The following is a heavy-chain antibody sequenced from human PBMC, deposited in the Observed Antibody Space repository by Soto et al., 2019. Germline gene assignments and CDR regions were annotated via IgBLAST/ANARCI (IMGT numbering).Heavy chain of an antibody. CDR2: ISAYNGNT. V-gene: IGHV1-18*01. J-gene: IGHJ4*02. Sequence: QVQLVQSGAEVKKPGASVKVSCKASGYTFTSYGISWVRQAPGQGLEWMGWISAYNGNTNYAQKLQGRVTMTTDTSTSTAYMVMRSLSSDDTSVYYCARVKVGATRPYFDYLGQGPLVTVSS. D-gene: IGHD1-26*01. CDR3: ARVKVGATRPYFDY. CDR1: GYTFTSYG.